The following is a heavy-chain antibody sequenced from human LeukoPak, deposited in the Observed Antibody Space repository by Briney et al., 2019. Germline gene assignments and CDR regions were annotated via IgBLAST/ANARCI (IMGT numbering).Heavy chain of an antibody. CDR1: GYTFTTYD. CDR2: ISAYNDNT. Sequence: ASVKVSCKASGYTFTTYDITWVRQAPGQGLEWMGWISAYNDNTNYAQKLQGRVTMTTDTSTSTAYMELRSLRSDDTAVYYCARGRRLRFLEWFSIEYFHYWGQGTLVTVSS. V-gene: IGHV1-18*01. CDR3: ARGRRLRFLEWFSIEYFHY. D-gene: IGHD3-3*01. J-gene: IGHJ1*01.